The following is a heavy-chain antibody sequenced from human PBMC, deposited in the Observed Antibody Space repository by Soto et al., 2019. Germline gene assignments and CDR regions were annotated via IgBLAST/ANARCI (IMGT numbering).Heavy chain of an antibody. J-gene: IGHJ4*02. CDR2: INHSGST. V-gene: IGHV4-34*01. D-gene: IGHD3-22*01. CDR1: GGSFSGYY. Sequence: SETLSLTCAVYGGSFSGYYWSWIRQPPGKGLEWIGEINHSGSTNYNPSLKSRVTISVDTSKNQFSLKLSSVTAADTAVYYCAREYDSSGYYRDYWGQRTLVTVSS. CDR3: AREYDSSGYYRDY.